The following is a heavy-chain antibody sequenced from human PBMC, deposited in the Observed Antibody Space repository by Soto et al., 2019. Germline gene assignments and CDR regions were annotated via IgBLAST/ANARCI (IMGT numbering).Heavy chain of an antibody. Sequence: SETLSLTCTVSGGSISSSSYYWGWIRQPPGKGLEWIGSIYYSGSTYYNPSLKSRVTISVDTSKNQFSLKLSSVTAADTAVYYCARLSPVVNIVVVPAAIRYYYMDVWGKGTTVPVSS. CDR2: IYYSGST. J-gene: IGHJ6*03. CDR3: ARLSPVVNIVVVPAAIRYYYMDV. V-gene: IGHV4-39*01. CDR1: GGSISSSSYY. D-gene: IGHD2-2*01.